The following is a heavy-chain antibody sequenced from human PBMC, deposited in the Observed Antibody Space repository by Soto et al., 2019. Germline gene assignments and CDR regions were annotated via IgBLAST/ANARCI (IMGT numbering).Heavy chain of an antibody. D-gene: IGHD2-15*01. Sequence: GESLKISCKGSGYSFTSYWTAWLRQMPGKDLEWLGIIYPGDSDTRYSPSFQGQVTISADKSISTAYQQWSSLKASDSAIYYCARSILPDIPIYGEIDVCCQLTTVPISS. J-gene: IGHJ6*02. CDR2: IYPGDSDT. CDR1: GYSFTSYW. CDR3: ARSILPDIPIYGEIDV. V-gene: IGHV5-51*01.